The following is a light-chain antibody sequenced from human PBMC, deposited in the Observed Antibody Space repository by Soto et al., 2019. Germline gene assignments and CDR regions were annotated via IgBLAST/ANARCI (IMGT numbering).Light chain of an antibody. CDR1: QGISSA. CDR3: QQFNSYAFT. J-gene: IGKJ3*01. Sequence: AIQLTQSPSSLSASVGDRVTITCRASQGISSALAWYQQKPGKAPKLLIYDASSLESGVPSRFNGSGSGRDFPLIISSLQPEDFATCYFQQFNSYAFTFGPGTKGDIK. V-gene: IGKV1-13*02. CDR2: DAS.